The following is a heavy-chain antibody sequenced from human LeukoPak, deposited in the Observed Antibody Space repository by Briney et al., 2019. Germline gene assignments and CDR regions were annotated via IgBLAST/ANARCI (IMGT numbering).Heavy chain of an antibody. Sequence: ASVKVSCKASGYTLTELSMHWVRQAPGKGLEWMGGFDPEDGETIYAQKFQGRVTMTEDTSTDTAYMELSSLRSEDTAVYYCATMSVGVYYYYYMDVWGKGTTVTVSS. D-gene: IGHD2-21*01. J-gene: IGHJ6*03. CDR2: FDPEDGET. CDR3: ATMSVGVYYYYYMDV. CDR1: GYTLTELS. V-gene: IGHV1-24*01.